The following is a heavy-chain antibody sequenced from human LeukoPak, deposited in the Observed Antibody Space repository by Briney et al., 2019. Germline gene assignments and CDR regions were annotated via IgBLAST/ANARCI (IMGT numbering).Heavy chain of an antibody. D-gene: IGHD5-18*01. J-gene: IGHJ4*02. CDR2: ISNTAGST. V-gene: IGHV3-23*01. CDR1: GFNLNTYA. Sequence: GGSLRLSCEVSGFNLNTYAMSWVRQAPGEALEWVTAISNTAGSTYYADSGKGRFTISRDTSKNTLFLQMDTLRAEDTAVYFCARHSPYSHGYFDYWGQGALVTVSS. CDR3: ARHSPYSHGYFDY.